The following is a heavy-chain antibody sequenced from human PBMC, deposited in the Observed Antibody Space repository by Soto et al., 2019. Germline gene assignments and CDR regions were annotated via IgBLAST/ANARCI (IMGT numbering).Heavy chain of an antibody. CDR1: GGSFSGYY. CDR2: INHSGST. Sequence: SETLSLTCAVYGGSFSGYYWSWIRQPPGKGLEWIGEINHSGSTNYNPSLKSRVTISVDTSKNQFSLRLSSVTAADTAVYYCAGANYDILTGHRGPFDYWGQGTLVTVSS. CDR3: AGANYDILTGHRGPFDY. V-gene: IGHV4-34*01. D-gene: IGHD3-9*01. J-gene: IGHJ4*02.